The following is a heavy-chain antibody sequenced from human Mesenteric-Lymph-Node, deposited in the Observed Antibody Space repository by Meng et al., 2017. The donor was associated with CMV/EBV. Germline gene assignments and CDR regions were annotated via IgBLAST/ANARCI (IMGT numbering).Heavy chain of an antibody. CDR2: IWYDGGNK. V-gene: IGHV3-33*06. D-gene: IGHD6-25*01. J-gene: IGHJ4*02. CDR1: GFTFSSYG. Sequence: GGSLRLSCAASGFTFSSYGMHWVRQAPGKGLEWVAVIWYDGGNKYYADSVKGRFTISRDNSKNTLWLQMSSLRAEDTAVYFCAKEARYNSDWLYYFDHWGQGALVTVSS. CDR3: AKEARYNSDWLYYFDH.